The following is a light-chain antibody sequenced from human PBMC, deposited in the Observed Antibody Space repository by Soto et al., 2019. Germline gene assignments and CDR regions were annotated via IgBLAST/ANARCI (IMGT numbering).Light chain of an antibody. Sequence: DIQMTQSPSTLSASVGDRVTITCRASQSISGWLAWYQQKPEKAPKLLIYKASNLESGVPSRFSGSGSGTEFTLAISSLQPDDFATYYCQQYSSYPWTFGQGTKVDIK. CDR1: QSISGW. V-gene: IGKV1-5*03. J-gene: IGKJ1*01. CDR3: QQYSSYPWT. CDR2: KAS.